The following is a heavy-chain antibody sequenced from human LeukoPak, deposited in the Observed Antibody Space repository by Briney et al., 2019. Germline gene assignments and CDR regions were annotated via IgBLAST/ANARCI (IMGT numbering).Heavy chain of an antibody. D-gene: IGHD3-10*01. Sequence: SVNVSYKASRGTFSRYAISWVRQAPGQGLEWMGGIIPIIGTANYAQKFQGRVTITADKSTSTAYMELSSLRSEDTAVYYCAREKEGLLTFDYWGQGTLVTVSS. J-gene: IGHJ4*02. CDR3: AREKEGLLTFDY. CDR1: RGTFSRYA. V-gene: IGHV1-69*06. CDR2: IIPIIGTA.